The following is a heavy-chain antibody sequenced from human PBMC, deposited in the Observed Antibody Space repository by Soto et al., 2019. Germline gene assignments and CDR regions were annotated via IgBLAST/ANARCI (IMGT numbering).Heavy chain of an antibody. D-gene: IGHD2-2*01. CDR2: ISAYNGNT. V-gene: IGHV1-18*01. CDR3: ARDTRRYCSSTSCYAPGH. J-gene: IGHJ4*02. Sequence: GASVKVSCKASGYTFTSYGISWVRQAPGQGLEWMGWISAYNGNTNYAQKLQGRVTMTTDTSTSTAYMELRSLRSDDTAVYYCARDTRRYCSSTSCYAPGHWGQGTPVTVSS. CDR1: GYTFTSYG.